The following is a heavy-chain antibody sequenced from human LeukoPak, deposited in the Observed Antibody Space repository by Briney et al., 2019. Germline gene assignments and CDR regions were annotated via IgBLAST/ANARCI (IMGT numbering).Heavy chain of an antibody. J-gene: IGHJ4*02. CDR1: GYSFTSYW. CDR2: IYPGDSDT. V-gene: IGHV5-51*01. CDR3: ARNLDYGDYHYLFDY. Sequence: GESLKISCKGSGYSFTSYWIGWVRQLPGKGLAWMGIIYPGDSDTRYSPSFQGQVTISADKSISTAYLQWSSLKASDTAMYYCARNLDYGDYHYLFDYWGQGTLVTVSS. D-gene: IGHD4-17*01.